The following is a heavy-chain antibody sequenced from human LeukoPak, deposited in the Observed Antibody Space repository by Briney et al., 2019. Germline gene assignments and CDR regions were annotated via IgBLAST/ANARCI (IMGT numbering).Heavy chain of an antibody. CDR2: IYYSGST. CDR1: GSSISSYH. V-gene: IGHV4-59*01. Sequence: SETLSLTCTVSGSSISSYHWSWIRQPPGKGLKWIGYIYYSGSTNYNPSLKSRVTISVDTSKNQFSLKLSSVTAADTAVYYCARDVSGSYYSDYWGQGTLVTVSS. D-gene: IGHD1-26*01. CDR3: ARDVSGSYYSDY. J-gene: IGHJ4*02.